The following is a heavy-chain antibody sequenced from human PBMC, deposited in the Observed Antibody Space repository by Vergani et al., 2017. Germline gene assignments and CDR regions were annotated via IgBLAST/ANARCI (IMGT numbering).Heavy chain of an antibody. J-gene: IGHJ6*03. CDR2: IDHTGRP. CDR3: ARVNTETNGHLYYYYYMDV. CDR1: GGSFTSYH. D-gene: IGHD4-11*01. V-gene: IGHV4-34*01. Sequence: QVQLQQWGGGLLKPSETLSLTCVVTGGSFTSYHWTWLRQSPGEGLERVGDIDHTGRPDYNPSLKSRITMSVDKSRNQFSLTLNSVTATDTAIYFCARVNTETNGHLYYYYYMDVWGQGTAVTVS.